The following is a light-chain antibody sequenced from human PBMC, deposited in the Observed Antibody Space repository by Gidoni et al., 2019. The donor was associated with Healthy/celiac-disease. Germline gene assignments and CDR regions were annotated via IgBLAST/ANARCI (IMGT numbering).Light chain of an antibody. CDR2: EVS. V-gene: IGLV2-23*02. CDR3: CSYAGSSTLKV. Sequence: QSALTQPASVSGSPGQSITISCTGTSSDVGSYNLVSWYQQHPGKAPKLMIYEVSKRPAGVSNRFSGSKCGNTATLTISGLQAEDEADYYCCSYAGSSTLKVFGTGTKVTVL. CDR1: SSDVGSYNL. J-gene: IGLJ1*01.